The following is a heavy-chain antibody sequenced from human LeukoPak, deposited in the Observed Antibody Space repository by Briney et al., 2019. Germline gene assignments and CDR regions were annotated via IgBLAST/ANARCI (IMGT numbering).Heavy chain of an antibody. CDR2: TWYDGTDK. J-gene: IGHJ3*01. D-gene: IGHD1-26*01. V-gene: IGHV3-30*02. CDR1: RFTLSNYV. CDR3: AKDNKGGAFDF. Sequence: GGSLRLSCAASRFTLSNYVMHWVRQAPGKGLEWVATTWYDGTDKYYADSVQGRFTISRDNSENTLNLQMNGLRVEDTAIYYCAKDNKGGAFDFWGQGTMVTVSS.